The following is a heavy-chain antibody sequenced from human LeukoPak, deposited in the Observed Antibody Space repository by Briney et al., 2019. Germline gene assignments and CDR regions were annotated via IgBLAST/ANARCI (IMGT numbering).Heavy chain of an antibody. CDR1: GYTFTGYY. J-gene: IGHJ5*02. CDR2: INPNRGGT. CDR3: ARVPWYYDSSGLPFDP. D-gene: IGHD3-22*01. V-gene: IGHV1-2*06. Sequence: ASVKVSCKASGYTFTGYYMHWVRQAPGQGLEWMGRINPNRGGTNYAQKFQGRVTMTRDTSISTAYMELSRLRSDDTAVYYCARVPWYYDSSGLPFDPWGQGTLVTVSS.